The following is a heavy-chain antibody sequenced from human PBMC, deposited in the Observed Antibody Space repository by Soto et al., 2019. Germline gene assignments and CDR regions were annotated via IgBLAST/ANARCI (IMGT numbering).Heavy chain of an antibody. CDR2: IYWDDDR. D-gene: IGHD6-19*01. CDR3: AHIRSGWGGFDP. V-gene: IGHV2-5*02. CDR1: GFSLSTSGVG. J-gene: IGHJ5*02. Sequence: QITLKESGPTLVKPTQTLTLTCTFSGFSLSTSGVGLGWIRQPPGKALEWLTVIYWDDDRRYSPSLKGSPTITKDTSKNQVVLTMTNMDPVDTGTYYCAHIRSGWGGFDPWGQGTLVTVSS.